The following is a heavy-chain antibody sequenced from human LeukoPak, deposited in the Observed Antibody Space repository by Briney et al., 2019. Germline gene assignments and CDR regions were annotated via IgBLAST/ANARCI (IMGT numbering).Heavy chain of an antibody. CDR3: ASFTILDY. D-gene: IGHD3-10*01. CDR2: INEDGSIT. Sequence: PGGSLRLSCAVSGFTFRTYWMHWVRQVPGEGLVWVSRINEDGSITNYADSVKGRFSISRDNAKNTLYLQMNSLRAEDTAVYYCASFTILDYWGQGTLVTVSS. V-gene: IGHV3-74*01. J-gene: IGHJ4*02. CDR1: GFTFRTYW.